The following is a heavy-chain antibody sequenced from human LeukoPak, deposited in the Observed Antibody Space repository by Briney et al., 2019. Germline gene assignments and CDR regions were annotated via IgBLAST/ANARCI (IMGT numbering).Heavy chain of an antibody. CDR3: AREGILTGYYSYYFDY. V-gene: IGHV4-39*07. Sequence: SETLSLTCTVSGGSISSSSYYWGWIRQPPGKGLEWIGNIYYSGSTYYNPSLKSRVTISVDTSKNQFSLKLSSVTAADTAVYYCAREGILTGYYSYYFDYWGQGTLVTVSS. J-gene: IGHJ4*02. CDR1: GGSISSSSYY. CDR2: IYYSGST. D-gene: IGHD3-9*01.